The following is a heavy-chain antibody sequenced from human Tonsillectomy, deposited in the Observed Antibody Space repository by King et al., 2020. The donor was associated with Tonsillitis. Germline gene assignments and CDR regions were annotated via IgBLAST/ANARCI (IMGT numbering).Heavy chain of an antibody. J-gene: IGHJ4*02. CDR1: GGSFSGYY. D-gene: IGHD4-17*01. V-gene: IGHV4-34*01. CDR2: VNHSGST. Sequence: VQLQQWGAGLLKPSETLSLTCAVYGGSFSGYYWSWIRQLPGKGLEWIGEVNHSGSTNYNPSLKGRVTISVDTSKNQFSLNLSSVTAADTAVYFCARISNGDYSWFDYWGQGTLVTVSS. CDR3: ARISNGDYSWFDY.